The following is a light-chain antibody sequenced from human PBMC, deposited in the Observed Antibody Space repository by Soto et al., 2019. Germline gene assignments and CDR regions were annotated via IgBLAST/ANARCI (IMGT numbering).Light chain of an antibody. CDR3: QQLYTYPLT. Sequence: DIQMTQSPSSLSASVGDRVTITCRASRGISSFLAWYQLKPGKAPKLLIYTASTLQTGVPSRFSGSGSGTDFTLTISSLQPEDFATYYCQQLYTYPLTFGGGTKVDIK. CDR2: TAS. CDR1: RGISSF. V-gene: IGKV1-9*01. J-gene: IGKJ4*01.